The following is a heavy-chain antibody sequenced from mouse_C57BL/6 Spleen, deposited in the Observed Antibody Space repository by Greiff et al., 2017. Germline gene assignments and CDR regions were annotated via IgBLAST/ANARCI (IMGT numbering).Heavy chain of an antibody. V-gene: IGHV1-74*01. J-gene: IGHJ3*01. D-gene: IGHD1-1*01. CDR1: GYTFTSYW. CDR3: AITPGSSYEGFAY. Sequence: QVQLKQPGAELVKPGASVKVSCKASGYTFTSYWMHWVKQRPGQGLEWIGRIHPSDSDTNYNQKFKGKATLTVDKSSSTAYMQLSSLTSEDSAVYYCAITPGSSYEGFAYWGQGTLVTVSA. CDR2: IHPSDSDT.